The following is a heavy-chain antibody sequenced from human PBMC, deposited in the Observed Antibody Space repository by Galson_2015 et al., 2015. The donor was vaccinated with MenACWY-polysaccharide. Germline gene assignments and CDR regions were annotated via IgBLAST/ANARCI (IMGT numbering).Heavy chain of an antibody. D-gene: IGHD2-15*01. Sequence: SLRLSFAASGFTFSNYIMHWVRQAPGKGLVWVSRITGDGSDTRYAGSVKGRFTISRDNARNTLYLQMNGLRDEDTAVYYCARVGVCSGGSCYKMFDVWGQGTMVTVSS. CDR3: ARVGVCSGGSCYKMFDV. V-gene: IGHV3-74*01. CDR1: GFTFSNYI. CDR2: ITGDGSDT. J-gene: IGHJ3*01.